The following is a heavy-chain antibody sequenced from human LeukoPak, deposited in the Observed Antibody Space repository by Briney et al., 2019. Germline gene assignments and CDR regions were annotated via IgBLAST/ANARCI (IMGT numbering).Heavy chain of an antibody. D-gene: IGHD3-22*01. CDR1: GDSISSGDYY. CDR3: ARGPYSYDSSGAFDI. CDR2: ISSSGST. Sequence: PSQTLSLTCTVSGDSISSGDYYWSWIRQPAGKGLEWIGRISSSGSTNYNPSLKSRVTISVDTSKNQFSLKLSSVTAADTAVYFCARGPYSYDSSGAFDICGQGTMVTVSS. V-gene: IGHV4-61*02. J-gene: IGHJ3*02.